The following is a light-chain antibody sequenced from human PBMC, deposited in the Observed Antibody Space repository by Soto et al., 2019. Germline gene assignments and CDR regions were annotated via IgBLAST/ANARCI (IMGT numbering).Light chain of an antibody. J-gene: IGKJ2*01. CDR2: GAY. CDR1: QSVISDY. CDR3: QQYGGAPYT. Sequence: EIVLTQSPGTLSLSPGERATLSCRASQSVISDYLAWYQQNPGQAPNLLIYGAYHRATGIPDRFSGSGSGTDFTLTISRLEPEDFAVYYCQQYGGAPYTFGQGTKLEIK. V-gene: IGKV3-20*01.